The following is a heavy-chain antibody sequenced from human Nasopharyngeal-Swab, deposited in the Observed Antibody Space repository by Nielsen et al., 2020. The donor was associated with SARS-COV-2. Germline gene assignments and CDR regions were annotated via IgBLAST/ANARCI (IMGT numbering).Heavy chain of an antibody. J-gene: IGHJ4*02. CDR3: AREAGDSGLDY. CDR2: IYYSGST. CDR1: GGSISSYY. D-gene: IGHD4-17*01. V-gene: IGHV4-59*01. Sequence: SETLSLTCTVSGGSISSYYWSWIRQPPGKGLEWIGYIYYSGSTNYNPSLKSRVTISVDTSKNQFSLKLSSVTVADTAVYYCAREAGDSGLDYWGQGTLVTVSS.